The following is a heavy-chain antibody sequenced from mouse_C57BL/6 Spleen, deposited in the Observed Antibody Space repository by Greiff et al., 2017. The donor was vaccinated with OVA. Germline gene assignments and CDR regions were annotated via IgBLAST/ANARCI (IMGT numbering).Heavy chain of an antibody. J-gene: IGHJ1*03. CDR2: ISSGGDYI. Sequence: VQVVESGEGLVKPGGSLKLSCAASGFTFSSYAMSWVRQTPEKRLEWVAYISSGGDYIYYADTVKGRFTIPRDNARNTLYLQMSSLKSEDTAMYYCTRAYYYGSSYWYFDVWGTGTTVTVSS. CDR1: GFTFSSYA. CDR3: TRAYYYGSSYWYFDV. D-gene: IGHD1-1*01. V-gene: IGHV5-9-1*02.